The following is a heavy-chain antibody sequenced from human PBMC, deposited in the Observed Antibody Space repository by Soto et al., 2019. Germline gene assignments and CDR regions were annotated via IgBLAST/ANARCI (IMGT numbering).Heavy chain of an antibody. CDR1: GFSLSTSGVG. V-gene: IGHV2-5*02. CDR3: ARRLGGAGTYEPDWRDP. Sequence: QITLKESGPTLVKPTQPLTLTCTFSGFSLSTSGVGVGWIRQPPGKALEWLAVLYWDDDKRFSPSLNSRLTNPKDNSKNRVDLTMTNMDPVDTATYYSARRLGGAGTYEPDWRDPWGQGTLVTVSS. CDR2: LYWDDDK. D-gene: IGHD3-10*01. J-gene: IGHJ5*02.